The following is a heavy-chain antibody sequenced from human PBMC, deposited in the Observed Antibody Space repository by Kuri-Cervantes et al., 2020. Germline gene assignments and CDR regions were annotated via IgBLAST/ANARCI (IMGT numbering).Heavy chain of an antibody. CDR2: INHSGST. Sequence: ESLKISCAVYGGSFSGYYWSWIRQPPGKGLEWIGEINHSGSTNYNPSLRSRVTISVDTSKNQFSLKLSSVTAADTAVYYCARGLAGRFDYWGQGTLVTVSS. J-gene: IGHJ4*02. CDR1: GGSFSGYY. D-gene: IGHD6-19*01. V-gene: IGHV4-34*01. CDR3: ARGLAGRFDY.